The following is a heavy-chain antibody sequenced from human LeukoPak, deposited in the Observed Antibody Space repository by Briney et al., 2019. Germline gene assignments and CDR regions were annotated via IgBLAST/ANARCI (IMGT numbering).Heavy chain of an antibody. CDR3: ARDFRPYYYDSSGYYSPYFQH. J-gene: IGHJ1*01. CDR2: IIPLLGMA. CDR1: GGTFSSYA. D-gene: IGHD3-22*01. V-gene: IGHV1-69*04. Sequence: SVKVSCKASGGTFSSYAISWVRQAPGQGLKGMGRIIPLLGMANYAQKFQGRVTITADKSTSTAYMELSSLRSEDTAVYYCARDFRPYYYDSSGYYSPYFQHWGQGTLVTVSS.